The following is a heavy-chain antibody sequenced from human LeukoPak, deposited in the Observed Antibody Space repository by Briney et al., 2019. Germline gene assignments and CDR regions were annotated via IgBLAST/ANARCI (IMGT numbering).Heavy chain of an antibody. J-gene: IGHJ4*02. Sequence: GGSLRLSCAASGFIFSSYGMHWVRQAPGKGLEWVAVIWYDGSNKYYADSVKGRFTISRDNSKNTLYLQMNSLRAEDTAVYYCARGWGSGSLYFDYWGQGTLVTVSS. CDR1: GFIFSSYG. CDR3: ARGWGSGSLYFDY. CDR2: IWYDGSNK. V-gene: IGHV3-33*01. D-gene: IGHD3-10*01.